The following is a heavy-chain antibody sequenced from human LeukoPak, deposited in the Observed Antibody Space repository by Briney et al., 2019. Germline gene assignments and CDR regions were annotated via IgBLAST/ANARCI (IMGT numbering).Heavy chain of an antibody. CDR3: ARDGGVEMATIADHAFDI. D-gene: IGHD5-24*01. CDR1: GGSVSSGGYS. CDR2: IYHSGRP. J-gene: IGHJ3*02. V-gene: IGHV4-30-2*05. Sequence: SQTLSLTCGVSGGSVSSGGYSWNWIRQPPGKGLEWIGYIYHSGRPYYNPSLESRVTISVDTSKNQFSLKLSSVTAADTAVYYCARDGGVEMATIADHAFDIWGQGTMVTVSS.